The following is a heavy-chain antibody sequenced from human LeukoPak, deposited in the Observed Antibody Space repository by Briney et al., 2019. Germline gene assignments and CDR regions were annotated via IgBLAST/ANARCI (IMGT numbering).Heavy chain of an antibody. J-gene: IGHJ4*02. CDR3: ARAQMGAPTDY. V-gene: IGHV3-74*01. CDR2: ISSDGSST. Sequence: GGSLRLSCAASGFTFISYAMYWVRQAPGKGLVWVSRISSDGSSTIYADSVKGRFTISRDIAKNTLYLQMNSLRAEDTAVYYCARAQMGAPTDYWGQGTLVTVSS. D-gene: IGHD1-26*01. CDR1: GFTFISYA.